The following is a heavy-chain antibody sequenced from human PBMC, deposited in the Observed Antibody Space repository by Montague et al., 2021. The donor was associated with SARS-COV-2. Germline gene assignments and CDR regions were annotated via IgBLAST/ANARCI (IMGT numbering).Heavy chain of an antibody. CDR1: GGSISSSSYY. CDR3: ARVFPRWLQFDPYFDY. J-gene: IGHJ4*02. D-gene: IGHD5-24*01. V-gene: IGHV4-39*07. Sequence: SETLSLTCTVSGGSISSSSYYWGWIRQPPGKGLEWIGSIYYGGSTYYNPSLKSRVTISVDTSKNQFSLKLSSVTAADTAVYYCARVFPRWLQFDPYFDYWGQGTLVTVSS. CDR2: IYYGGST.